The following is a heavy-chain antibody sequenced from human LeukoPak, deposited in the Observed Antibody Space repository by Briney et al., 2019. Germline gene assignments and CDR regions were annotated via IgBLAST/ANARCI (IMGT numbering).Heavy chain of an antibody. CDR3: AKSTFCGGDCYSRRSDY. CDR1: GFTFSSYA. Sequence: PGGSLILSCAASGFTFSSYAMSWVRQAPGEGLEWVSTITSSGGSTYYADSAKGRFTISRDNSKNTLYLQMNSLRAEDTAVYYCAKSTFCGGDCYSRRSDYWGQGTLVTVSS. CDR2: ITSSGGST. D-gene: IGHD2-21*02. J-gene: IGHJ4*02. V-gene: IGHV3-23*01.